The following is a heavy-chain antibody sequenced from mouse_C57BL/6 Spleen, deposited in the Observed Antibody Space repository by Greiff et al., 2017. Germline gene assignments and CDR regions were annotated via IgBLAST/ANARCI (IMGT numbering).Heavy chain of an antibody. D-gene: IGHD1-1*01. J-gene: IGHJ1*03. CDR3: AITTVVAKDWYFDV. CDR2: IYPGSGST. V-gene: IGHV1-55*01. CDR1: GYTFTNYW. Sequence: QVQLQQSGAELVKPGASVKMSCKASGYTFTNYWITWVKQRPGQGLEWIGDIYPGSGSTNYNEKFKSKATLTVDTSSSTAYMQLSSLTSEDSAVYYCAITTVVAKDWYFDVWGTGTTVTVSS.